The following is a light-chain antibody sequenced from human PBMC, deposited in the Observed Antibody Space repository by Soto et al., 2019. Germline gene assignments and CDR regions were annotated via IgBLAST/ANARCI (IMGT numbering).Light chain of an antibody. Sequence: IQLTQSPSSLSASVGDRVTITCRASQGISSYLAWYQQKPGKAPKLLIYAASTLQSGVPSRFSGSGSGTDFPLTISSLQPEDFATYYCQQLNSYPPSLTFGGGTKVDIK. CDR3: QQLNSYPPSLT. CDR1: QGISSY. J-gene: IGKJ4*01. V-gene: IGKV1-9*01. CDR2: AAS.